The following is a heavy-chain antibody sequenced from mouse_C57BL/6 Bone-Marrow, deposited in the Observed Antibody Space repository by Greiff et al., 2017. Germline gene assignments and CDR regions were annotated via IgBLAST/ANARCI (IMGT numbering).Heavy chain of an antibody. CDR3: ASPLYGSSPDWFAY. CDR1: GYTFTSYG. V-gene: IGHV1-81*01. J-gene: IGHJ3*01. D-gene: IGHD1-1*01. Sequence: QVQLQQSGAELARPGASVKLSCKASGYTFTSYGISWVKQRTGQGLEWIGEIYPRSGNTYYNEKFKGKATLTAEKSSSTAYMELRSLTSEDSAVYFCASPLYGSSPDWFAYWGQGTLVTVSA. CDR2: IYPRSGNT.